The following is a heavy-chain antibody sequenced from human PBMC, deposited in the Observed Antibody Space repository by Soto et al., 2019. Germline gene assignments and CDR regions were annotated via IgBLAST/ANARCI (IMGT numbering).Heavy chain of an antibody. CDR1: GGSISSGGYY. D-gene: IGHD4-4*01. Sequence: QVQMQESGPGLVKPSQTLSLTCTVSGGSISSGGYYWSWIRQHPGKGLEGIWYIYYSGSTYYNPSLKSRVTISVATSKHQCSRELSSVTAADTAVYYCARVGFEYSNSYYYYYCMDVWGQGTTVTVSS. CDR3: ARVGFEYSNSYYYYYCMDV. CDR2: IYYSGST. J-gene: IGHJ6*02. V-gene: IGHV4-31*03.